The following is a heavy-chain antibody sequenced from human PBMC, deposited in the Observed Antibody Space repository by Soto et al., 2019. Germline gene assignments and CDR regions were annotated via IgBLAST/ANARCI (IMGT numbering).Heavy chain of an antibody. CDR1: GGSFSGYY. CDR2: INHSGST. V-gene: IGHV4-34*01. J-gene: IGHJ4*02. Sequence: QVQLQQWGAGLLKPSETLSLTCAVYGGSFSGYYWSWIRQPPGKGLEWIGEINHSGSTNYNPSLKSRVTISVDTSKNQFSLKLSSVTAADTAVYYCASGITGTTPFDYWGQGTLVTVSS. D-gene: IGHD1-7*01. CDR3: ASGITGTTPFDY.